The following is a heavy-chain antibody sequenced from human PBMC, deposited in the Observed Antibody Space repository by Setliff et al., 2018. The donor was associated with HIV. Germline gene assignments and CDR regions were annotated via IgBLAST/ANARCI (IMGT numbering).Heavy chain of an antibody. CDR1: GYTFTTSG. CDR3: ARATQLETFDF. CDR2: IGTYNGDT. D-gene: IGHD1-1*01. Sequence: ASVKVSCKASGYTFTTSGVSWFRQAPGQGLEWMGWIGTYNGDTKFAQRFQGRVTMATDTSASTAYMELRSLRSDDTAVYFCARATQLETFDFWGQGTLVTVSS. J-gene: IGHJ4*02. V-gene: IGHV1-18*01.